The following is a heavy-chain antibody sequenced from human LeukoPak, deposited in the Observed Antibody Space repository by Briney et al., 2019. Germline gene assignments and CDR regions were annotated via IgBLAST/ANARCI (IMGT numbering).Heavy chain of an antibody. CDR1: GFTFDTYG. CDR2: ISGSGNYM. J-gene: IGHJ5*01. V-gene: IGHV3-23*01. D-gene: IGHD2-21*02. Sequence: GGSLRLSCAASGFTFDTYGMSWVRPAPGRGREWVSSISGSGNYMYYKDSVKGRFSISRDNSKNTLLLQMNSLRAEDSAVYYCAKGGHPAVVTTRFDSWGQGTLVTVSS. CDR3: AKGGHPAVVTTRFDS.